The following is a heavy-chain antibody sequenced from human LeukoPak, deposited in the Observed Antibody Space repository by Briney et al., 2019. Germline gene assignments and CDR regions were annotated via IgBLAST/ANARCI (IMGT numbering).Heavy chain of an antibody. Sequence: PSETLSLTCTVSGGSISSSSYYWGWIRQPPGKGLEWIGSIYYSGSTYYSPSLKSRVTISVDTSKNQFSLKLSSVTAADTAVYYCASSGYSYGSFDYWGQGTLVTVSS. V-gene: IGHV4-39*01. CDR3: ASSGYSYGSFDY. J-gene: IGHJ4*02. CDR1: GGSISSSSYY. D-gene: IGHD5-18*01. CDR2: IYYSGST.